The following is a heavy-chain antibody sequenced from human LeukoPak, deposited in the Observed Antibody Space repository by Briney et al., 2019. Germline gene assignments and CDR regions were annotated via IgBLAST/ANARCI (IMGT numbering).Heavy chain of an antibody. J-gene: IGHJ6*03. CDR3: AKGGGYEAQYYYYYLDV. Sequence: PGGSLRSSFAAPGLTFSSYGMHWSRQAPGKGLEGGAVISYDGSNKYYADSVKGRFTISRDNSKNTLYLQMNSLRAEDTAVYYCAKGGGYEAQYYYYYLDVWGKGTTVTISS. CDR2: ISYDGSNK. V-gene: IGHV3-30*18. CDR1: GLTFSSYG. D-gene: IGHD5-12*01.